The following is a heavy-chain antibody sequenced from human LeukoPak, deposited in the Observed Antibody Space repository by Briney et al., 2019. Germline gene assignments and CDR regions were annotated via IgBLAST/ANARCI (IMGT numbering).Heavy chain of an antibody. CDR1: GFTFSVYG. Sequence: GGSLRLSCAASGFTFSVYGMYWVRQPPGKGLEWVALISYDGTDKYHVDSVKGRFTISRDNSNNTLYLQMNSLRPDDTAVYYCAKAGYSSGWTRYYGMDVWGQGTTVTVSS. D-gene: IGHD6-19*01. CDR3: AKAGYSSGWTRYYGMDV. V-gene: IGHV3-30*18. CDR2: ISYDGTDK. J-gene: IGHJ6*02.